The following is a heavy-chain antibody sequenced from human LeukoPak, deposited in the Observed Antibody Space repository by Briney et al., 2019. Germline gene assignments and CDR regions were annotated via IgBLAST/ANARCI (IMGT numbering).Heavy chain of an antibody. V-gene: IGHV1-2*02. CDR1: GYTFTGYY. J-gene: IGHJ4*02. Sequence: GASVKVSCKASGYTFTGYYMHWVRQAPGQGLEWMGWINPNSGGTNYAQKFQGRVTMTRDTSISTAYMELSRLRSDDTAVYYCARDLFNEDFPRGFGYWGQGTLVTVSS. CDR3: ARDLFNEDFPRGFGY. CDR2: INPNSGGT. D-gene: IGHD3-3*01.